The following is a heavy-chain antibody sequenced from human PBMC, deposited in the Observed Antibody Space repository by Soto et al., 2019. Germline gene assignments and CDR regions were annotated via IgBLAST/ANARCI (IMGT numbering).Heavy chain of an antibody. D-gene: IGHD3-22*01. CDR3: ARRLDAADDYYDSSGYSCFDP. V-gene: IGHV1-69*13. J-gene: IGHJ5*02. CDR1: GGTFSSYA. CDR2: IIPIFGTA. Sequence: SVKVSCKASGGTFSSYAISWVRQAPGQGLEWMGGIIPIFGTANYAQKFQGRVTITADESTSTAYMELSSLRSEDTAVYYCARRLDAADDYYDSSGYSCFDPWGQGTLVTVSS.